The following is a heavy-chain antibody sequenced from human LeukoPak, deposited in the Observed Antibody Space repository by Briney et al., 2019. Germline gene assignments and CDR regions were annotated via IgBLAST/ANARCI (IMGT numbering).Heavy chain of an antibody. V-gene: IGHV3-74*01. J-gene: IGHJ3*01. D-gene: IGHD6-25*01. CDR3: AREVFEGQRQSDDFDV. Sequence: PGGSLRLSCAASGFTFSSHWMHWVRQAPGEGLVWVSRVNGRGDWTHYADSVRGRFIISRDNAENTISLQMNNLRAEDTAVYFCAREVFEGQRQSDDFDVWGKGTMVTVSS. CDR2: VNGRGDWT. CDR1: GFTFSSHW.